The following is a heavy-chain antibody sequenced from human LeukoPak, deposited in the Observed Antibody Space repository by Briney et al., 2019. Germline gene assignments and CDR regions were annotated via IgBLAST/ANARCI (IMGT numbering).Heavy chain of an antibody. D-gene: IGHD3-22*01. CDR2: ISYDGSYK. J-gene: IGHJ4*02. CDR3: ARGHHYYDSSGYWAPFDY. Sequence: GGSLRLSCAASGFTFRSYEMNWVRQAPGKGLEWVAVISYDGSYKYYADSVKGRFTISRDNAKNSLYLQMNSLRAEDTAVYYCARGHHYYDSSGYWAPFDYWGQGTLVTVSS. V-gene: IGHV3-30*03. CDR1: GFTFRSYE.